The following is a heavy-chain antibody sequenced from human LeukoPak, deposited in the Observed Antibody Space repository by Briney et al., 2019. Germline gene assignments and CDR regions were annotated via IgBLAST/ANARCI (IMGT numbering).Heavy chain of an antibody. D-gene: IGHD3-3*02. Sequence: ASETLSLTCTVSGGSISPYYRSWIRQPPGKGLEWIGYIYYSGSTNYNPSLKSRVTISVDTSKNQFSLKLSSVTAADTAVYYCARAFYPGYYSYMAVWGKGTTVTISS. CDR2: IYYSGST. J-gene: IGHJ6*03. CDR3: ARAFYPGYYSYMAV. V-gene: IGHV4-59*01. CDR1: GGSISPYY.